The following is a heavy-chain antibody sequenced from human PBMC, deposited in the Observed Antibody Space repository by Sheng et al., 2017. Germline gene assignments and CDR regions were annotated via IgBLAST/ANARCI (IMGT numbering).Heavy chain of an antibody. Sequence: QVQLQESGPGLVKPSETLSLTCTVSGGSISTYYWSWIRQPAGKGLEWIGRIYVTGSTDYNPSLKTRVTMSVDASRNQFSLNLGSVTAADSAVYYCARDGDHWGVSRWFDPVGPGNPGHRLL. CDR1: GGSISTYY. CDR3: ARDGDHWGVSRWFDP. J-gene: IGHJ5*02. V-gene: IGHV4-4*07. CDR2: IYVTGST. D-gene: IGHD7-27*01.